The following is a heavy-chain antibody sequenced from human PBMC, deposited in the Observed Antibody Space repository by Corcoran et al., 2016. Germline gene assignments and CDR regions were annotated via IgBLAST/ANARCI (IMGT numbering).Heavy chain of an antibody. CDR1: GFSLSTSGVG. D-gene: IGHD3-3*01. J-gene: IGHJ4*02. CDR3: AHDAYDCWSGYPATFDY. V-gene: IGHV2-5*01. CDR2: IYWNDDK. Sequence: QITLKESGPTLVTPTQTLTLTCTFSGFSLSTSGVGVGWIRQHPGKALEWLALIYWNDDKRYSPSLKSRLTITKDTSTNQVVLTMTNMDPGDTATYSCAHDAYDCWSGYPATFDYWGQGTLVTVSS.